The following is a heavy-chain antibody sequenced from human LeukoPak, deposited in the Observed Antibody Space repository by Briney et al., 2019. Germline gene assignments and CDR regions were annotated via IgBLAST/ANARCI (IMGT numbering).Heavy chain of an antibody. Sequence: GGSLRLSCEASGFTFGTFWMSWVRQAPGRGLEWVANIKQDGSVKYYVDSVKGRFTISRDNAKNSVYLQMNSLRSEDTAVYYCARIGYSSSSWDFWGQGTLVTVSS. CDR2: IKQDGSVK. D-gene: IGHD6-6*01. J-gene: IGHJ4*02. CDR3: ARIGYSSSSWDF. CDR1: GFTFGTFW. V-gene: IGHV3-7*01.